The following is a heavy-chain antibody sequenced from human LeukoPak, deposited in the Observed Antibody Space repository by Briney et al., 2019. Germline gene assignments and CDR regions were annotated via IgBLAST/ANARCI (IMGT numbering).Heavy chain of an antibody. CDR2: IYHSGSP. Sequence: SETLSLTCAVSGGSISSSNCWSWVRQPPGKGLEWIGEIYHSGSPNYNPSLKSRVTISVDTSKNQFSLKLSSVTAADTAVYYCARGAYDFWSGYYYPGYYYYMDVWGKGTTVTVSS. D-gene: IGHD3-3*01. CDR3: ARGAYDFWSGYYYPGYYYYMDV. CDR1: GGSISSSNC. J-gene: IGHJ6*03. V-gene: IGHV4-4*02.